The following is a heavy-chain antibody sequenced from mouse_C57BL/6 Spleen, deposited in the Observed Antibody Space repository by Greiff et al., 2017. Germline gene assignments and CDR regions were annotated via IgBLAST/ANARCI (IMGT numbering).Heavy chain of an antibody. Sequence: VQLQQSGAELMKPGASVKLSCKATGYTFTGSWIEWVKQRPGHGLERIGEILPGSGSTNYNEKFKGKATFTADPSSNTAYMQLSSLTTEDSAIYYCAGHGSSSWFAYWGQGTLVTVSA. CDR2: ILPGSGST. D-gene: IGHD1-1*01. CDR1: GYTFTGSW. CDR3: AGHGSSSWFAY. J-gene: IGHJ3*01. V-gene: IGHV1-9*01.